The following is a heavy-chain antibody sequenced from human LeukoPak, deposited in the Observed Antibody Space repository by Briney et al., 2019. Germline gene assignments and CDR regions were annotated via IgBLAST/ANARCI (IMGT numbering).Heavy chain of an antibody. D-gene: IGHD1-26*01. J-gene: IGHJ4*02. Sequence: RSLRLSCTTSGFTFGDYAMSWVRQAPGKGLEWVGFIRGKAYGGTTEYAASVKGRLTISRDDSKSIAYLQMNSLKTEDTAVYYCTTRGGSFSIFDYWGQGTLVTVSS. CDR3: TTRGGSFSIFDY. CDR1: GFTFGDYA. V-gene: IGHV3-49*04. CDR2: IRGKAYGGTT.